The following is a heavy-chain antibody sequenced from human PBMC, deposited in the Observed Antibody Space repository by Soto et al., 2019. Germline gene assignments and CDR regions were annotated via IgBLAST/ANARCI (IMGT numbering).Heavy chain of an antibody. CDR2: IYYSGST. V-gene: IGHV4-39*01. Sequence: PSETLSLTCTVTGDSISSRSYYWGWIRQPPGKGLEWIGSIYYSGSTYNNPSLRSRVSMSIDTSKDRFSLKLKSVTAADTAVYYCARRSWSSGSYEYYYYYYGMDVWGQGTTVTVSS. CDR1: GDSISSRSYY. CDR3: ARRSWSSGSYEYYYYYYGMDV. J-gene: IGHJ6*02. D-gene: IGHD3-16*01.